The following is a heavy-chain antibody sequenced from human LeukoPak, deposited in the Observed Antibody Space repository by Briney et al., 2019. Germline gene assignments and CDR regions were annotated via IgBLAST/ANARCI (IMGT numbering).Heavy chain of an antibody. Sequence: ASVKVSCKASGYTFTSYYMHWVRQAPGQGLEWMGIINPSDGSASYAQKFQGRVTMTRDTSTSTVYMELSSLRSEDTAVYYCASPRPYYYDSSGLTADWAHFDYWGQGTTVTISS. CDR2: INPSDGSA. J-gene: IGHJ4*03. D-gene: IGHD3-22*01. CDR1: GYTFTSYY. CDR3: ASPRPYYYDSSGLTADWAHFDY. V-gene: IGHV1-46*01.